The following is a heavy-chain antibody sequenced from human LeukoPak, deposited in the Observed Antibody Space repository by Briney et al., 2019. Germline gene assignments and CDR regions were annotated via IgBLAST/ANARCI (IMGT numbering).Heavy chain of an antibody. J-gene: IGHJ4*02. Sequence: ASVKVSCKASGYTFTGYYMHWVRQAPGQGLEWMGWINPNSGGTNYAQKFQGRVTMTRDTSTSTAYMERSRLRSDDTAVYYCARDSYDSSGYYPLLDYWGQGTLVTVSS. CDR3: ARDSYDSSGYYPLLDY. V-gene: IGHV1-2*02. D-gene: IGHD3-22*01. CDR1: GYTFTGYY. CDR2: INPNSGGT.